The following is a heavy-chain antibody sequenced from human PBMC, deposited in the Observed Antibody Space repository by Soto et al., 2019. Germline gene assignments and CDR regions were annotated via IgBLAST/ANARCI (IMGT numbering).Heavy chain of an antibody. CDR3: ARARVPYSSTWYRYDYYGMDI. V-gene: IGHV4-31*03. CDR2: IHYSGNT. CDR1: GDSISSSSYY. D-gene: IGHD6-13*01. J-gene: IGHJ6*02. Sequence: QVQLQESGPGLVKPSQTLSLNCTVSGDSISSSSYYWSWIRQHPGKGLEWIGYIHYSGNTRYNPSLKSRLTISVDTSKNQFSLMLSSLTAADTAVYFCARARVPYSSTWYRYDYYGMDIWGQGTTVTVSS.